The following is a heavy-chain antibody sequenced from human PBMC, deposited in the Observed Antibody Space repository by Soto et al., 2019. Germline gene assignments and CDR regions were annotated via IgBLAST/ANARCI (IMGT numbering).Heavy chain of an antibody. J-gene: IGHJ4*02. Sequence: GGSLRLSCAASGFTFSSYPMHWARQAPGKGLEWVSSISESSGSTYYTDSVKGRFTISRDNSENTLFLQMNSLRGEDTAVYYCARHSLSGTTKSYDYWGQGTLVTVSS. CDR1: GFTFSSYP. D-gene: IGHD1-20*01. V-gene: IGHV3-23*01. CDR3: ARHSLSGTTKSYDY. CDR2: ISESSGST.